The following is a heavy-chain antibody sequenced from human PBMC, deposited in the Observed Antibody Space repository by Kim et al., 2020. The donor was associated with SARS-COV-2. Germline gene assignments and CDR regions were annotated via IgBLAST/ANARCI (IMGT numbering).Heavy chain of an antibody. CDR2: ST. CDR3: ARHAPHAFDI. Sequence: STYSNPSLQSRVTISVDTSKINFSLKLSSVTAADTAVYYCARHAPHAFDIWGQGTMVTVSS. J-gene: IGHJ3*02. V-gene: IGHV4-39*01.